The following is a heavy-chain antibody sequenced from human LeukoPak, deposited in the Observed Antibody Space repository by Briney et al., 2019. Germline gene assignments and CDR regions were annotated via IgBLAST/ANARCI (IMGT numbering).Heavy chain of an antibody. D-gene: IGHD5-12*01. CDR1: GFTFDDYA. J-gene: IGHJ4*02. Sequence: GGSLRLSCAASGFTFDDYAMHWVRQAPGKGLEWVSGISWNSGSIGYADSVKGRFTISRDNAKNSLYLQMNSLRAEDMALYYXXKDIADSGYDSGGFDYXXQGXLVTVS. CDR3: XKDIADSGYDSGGFDY. CDR2: ISWNSGSI. V-gene: IGHV3-9*03.